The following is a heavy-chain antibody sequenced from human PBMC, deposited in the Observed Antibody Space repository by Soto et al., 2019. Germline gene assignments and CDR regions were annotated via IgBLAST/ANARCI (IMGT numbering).Heavy chain of an antibody. CDR1: GGSFSGYY. CDR3: ARGSATVTTSRDKDQPS. J-gene: IGHJ5*02. Sequence: QVQLQQWGAGLLKPSETLSLTCAVYGGSFSGYYWSWIRQPPGKGLEWIGEINHSGSTNYNPSLKSRVTISVDTSKNQFSLKLSSVTAADTAVYYCARGSATVTTSRDKDQPSWGQGTLVTVSS. V-gene: IGHV4-34*01. D-gene: IGHD4-17*01. CDR2: INHSGST.